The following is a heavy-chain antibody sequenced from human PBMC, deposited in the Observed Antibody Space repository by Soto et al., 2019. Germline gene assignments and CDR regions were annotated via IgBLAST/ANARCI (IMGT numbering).Heavy chain of an antibody. CDR3: THKSVAGAFDY. J-gene: IGHJ4*02. D-gene: IGHD6-19*01. CDR1: GFSLSTSGVG. Sequence: QITLKESGPTLVKPTQTLTLTCTFSGFSLSTSGVGAGWIRQPPGKALEWLALIYWDDDKSYSPSLRSRLTITKDTSKTQVVLTMANMDPVDTATYYCTHKSVAGAFDYWGQGTLVTVSS. V-gene: IGHV2-5*02. CDR2: IYWDDDK.